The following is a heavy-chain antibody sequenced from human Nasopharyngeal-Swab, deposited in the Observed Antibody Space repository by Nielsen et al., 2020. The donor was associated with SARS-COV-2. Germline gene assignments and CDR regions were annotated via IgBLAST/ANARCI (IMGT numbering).Heavy chain of an antibody. D-gene: IGHD2-15*01. CDR3: AKTKGCSGGSCYGLDY. CDR2: ISGSGGST. CDR1: GFTFSSYV. Sequence: GGSLRLSCAASGFTFSSYVMSWVRQAPGKGLEWVSAISGSGGSTYYADSVKGRFTISRDNSKNTLYLQMSSLRAEDTAVYYCAKTKGCSGGSCYGLDYWGQGTLVTVSS. J-gene: IGHJ4*02. V-gene: IGHV3-23*01.